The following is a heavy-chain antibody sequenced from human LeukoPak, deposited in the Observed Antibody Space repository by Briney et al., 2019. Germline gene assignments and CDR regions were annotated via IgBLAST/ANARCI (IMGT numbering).Heavy chain of an antibody. Sequence: SETLSLTCTLSGGSFSSYYWSWIRQPPGKGLEWIGYIYYSGSTNYNPSLKSRVTISVDTSKNQFSLKLSSVTAADTAVYYCAREDRGGITMVRGGYYFDYWGQGTLVTVSS. CDR3: AREDRGGITMVRGGYYFDY. D-gene: IGHD3-10*01. CDR1: GGSFSSYY. CDR2: IYYSGST. J-gene: IGHJ4*02. V-gene: IGHV4-59*12.